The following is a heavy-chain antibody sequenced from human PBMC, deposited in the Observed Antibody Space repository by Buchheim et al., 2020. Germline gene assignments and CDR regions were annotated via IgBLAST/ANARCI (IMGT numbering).Heavy chain of an antibody. J-gene: IGHJ6*02. V-gene: IGHV3-30-3*01. CDR3: ARDALSGYSPGGMDV. Sequence: QVQLVESGGGVVQPGRSLRLSCAASGFTFSSYAMHWVRQAPGKGLGWVAVISYDGSNKYYADSVKGRFTISRDNSKNTLYLQMNSLRAEDTAVYYCARDALSGYSPGGMDVWGQGTT. CDR2: ISYDGSNK. D-gene: IGHD3-3*01. CDR1: GFTFSSYA.